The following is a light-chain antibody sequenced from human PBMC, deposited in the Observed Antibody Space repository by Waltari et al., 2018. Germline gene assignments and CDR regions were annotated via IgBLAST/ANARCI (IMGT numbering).Light chain of an antibody. J-gene: IGLJ2*01. CDR2: KDS. CDR3: QSADSSATHVV. Sequence: SYELTQSPSVSVSPGQTARITSPGNALPKQYANRYQQRPGQALVVVIYKDSEWPSGIPERFSGSTSGTIVTLTSSGVRPEDEADYYCQSADSSATHVVFGVGTKLTVL. CDR1: ALPKQY. V-gene: IGLV3-25*03.